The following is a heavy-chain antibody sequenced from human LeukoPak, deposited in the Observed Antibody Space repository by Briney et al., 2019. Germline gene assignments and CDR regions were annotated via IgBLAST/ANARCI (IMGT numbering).Heavy chain of an antibody. CDR2: IYPGDSDT. D-gene: IGHD3-10*01. V-gene: IGHV5-51*01. CDR1: GYSFTSNW. Sequence: GESLKISCKGSGYSFTSNWIGWVRQMPGKGLEWMGIIYPGDSDTRYSPSFQGQVTISADKSISTAYLQWSSLKASDTAMYYCARIPYGSGSYYRGYYYYYMDVWGKGTTVTVSS. CDR3: ARIPYGSGSYYRGYYYYYMDV. J-gene: IGHJ6*03.